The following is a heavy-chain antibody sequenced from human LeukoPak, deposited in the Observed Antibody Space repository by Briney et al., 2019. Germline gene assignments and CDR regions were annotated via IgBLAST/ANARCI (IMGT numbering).Heavy chain of an antibody. J-gene: IGHJ6*03. CDR3: ARDILTGLGYMDV. CDR2: INSDGSST. Sequence: GGSLRLSCAASGFTFSSYWMHWVRQAPGKGLVWVSRINSDGSSTSYADSVKGRLTISRDNAKNTLYLQMNSLRAEDTAVYYCARDILTGLGYMDVWGKGTTVTISS. V-gene: IGHV3-74*01. D-gene: IGHD3-9*01. CDR1: GFTFSSYW.